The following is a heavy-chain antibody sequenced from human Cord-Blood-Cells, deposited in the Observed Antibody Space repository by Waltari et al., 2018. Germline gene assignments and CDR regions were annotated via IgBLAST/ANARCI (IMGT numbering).Heavy chain of an antibody. D-gene: IGHD2-21*02. CDR1: GGSISRYY. J-gene: IGHJ4*02. CDR2: IYYSGST. V-gene: IGHV4-59*08. CDR3: ARGGLLDY. Sequence: QVQLQESGPGLVKPSETLSLTCTVSGGSISRYYWSWIRQPPGKGLEWIGYIYYSGSTNINPSLKSRVTISVDTSKNQFSLKLSSVTAADTAVYYCARGGLLDYWGQGTLVTVSS.